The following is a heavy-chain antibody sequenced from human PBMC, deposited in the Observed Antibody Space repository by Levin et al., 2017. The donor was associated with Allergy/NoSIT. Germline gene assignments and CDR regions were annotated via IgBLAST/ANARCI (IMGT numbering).Heavy chain of an antibody. J-gene: IGHJ4*02. CDR3: ARDEDYYYGSGTFY. D-gene: IGHD3-10*01. Sequence: ASVKVSCKASGYTFTGYYMHWVRQAPGQGLEWMGWINPNSGGTNYAQKFQGRVTMTRDTSISTAYMELSRLRSDDTAVYYCARDEDYYYGSGTFYWGQGTLVTVSS. CDR1: GYTFTGYY. CDR2: INPNSGGT. V-gene: IGHV1-2*02.